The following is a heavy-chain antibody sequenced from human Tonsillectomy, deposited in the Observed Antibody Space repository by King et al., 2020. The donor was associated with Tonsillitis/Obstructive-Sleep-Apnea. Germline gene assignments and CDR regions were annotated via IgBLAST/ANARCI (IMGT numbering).Heavy chain of an antibody. J-gene: IGHJ6*03. Sequence: ITLKESGPTLVKPTQTLTLTCTFSGFSLSSSGVGVAWIRQPPTKALEWLALIYWDDNKRYSPSLNSRLTITKDTTKNQVVLSMTTMDPVDTATYYCAPTTADIYYYYYYIGVWGKGTTVTVSS. V-gene: IGHV2-5*02. D-gene: IGHD2-15*01. CDR3: APTTADIYYYYYYIGV. CDR1: GFSLSSSGVG. CDR2: IYWDDNK.